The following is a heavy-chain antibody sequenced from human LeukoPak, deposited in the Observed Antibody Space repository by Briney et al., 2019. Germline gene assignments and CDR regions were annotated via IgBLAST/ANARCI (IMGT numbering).Heavy chain of an antibody. Sequence: GASVRVSCKASGYTFTTYGISWVRQAPGQGLEWMGWISAYNGNTNYAQKLQGRVTMTTDTSTSTAYMELRSLRSDGTAVYYCAISLAVAVPTDAFDIWGQGTMVTVSS. V-gene: IGHV1-18*01. CDR2: ISAYNGNT. D-gene: IGHD6-19*01. CDR3: AISLAVAVPTDAFDI. J-gene: IGHJ3*02. CDR1: GYTFTTYG.